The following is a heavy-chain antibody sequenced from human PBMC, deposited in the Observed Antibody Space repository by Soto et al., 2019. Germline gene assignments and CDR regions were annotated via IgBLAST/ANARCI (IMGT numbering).Heavy chain of an antibody. CDR2: ISGSGGST. CDR3: AKWSNGGRVY. Sequence: GGSLRLSCAASGFTFSSYAMSWFRQAPGKGLEWVSAISGSGGSTYYADSVKGRFTISRDNSKNTLYLQMNSLRAEDTAVYHCAKWSNGGRVYWGQGTLVTVSS. V-gene: IGHV3-23*01. D-gene: IGHD3-3*01. J-gene: IGHJ4*02. CDR1: GFTFSSYA.